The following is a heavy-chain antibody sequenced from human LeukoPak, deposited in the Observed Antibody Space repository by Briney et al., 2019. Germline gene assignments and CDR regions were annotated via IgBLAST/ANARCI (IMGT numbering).Heavy chain of an antibody. Sequence: SETLSLTCTVSGGSISSYYWSWIRQPPGEGLEWIGYIYYSGSTNYNPSLKSRVTISVDTSKNQFSLKLSSVTAADTAVYYCAGSYSSSSYFDYWGQGTLVTVSS. CDR1: GGSISSYY. CDR3: AGSYSSSSYFDY. J-gene: IGHJ4*02. D-gene: IGHD6-13*01. V-gene: IGHV4-59*01. CDR2: IYYSGST.